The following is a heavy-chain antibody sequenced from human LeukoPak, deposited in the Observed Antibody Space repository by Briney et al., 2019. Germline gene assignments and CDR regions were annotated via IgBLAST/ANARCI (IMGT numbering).Heavy chain of an antibody. D-gene: IGHD4-17*01. CDR2: IYYSGST. CDR1: GGSISSYY. Sequence: SETLSLTCTVSGGSISSYYWSWIRQPPGKGLEWIGYIYYSGSTNYNPSLKSRVTISVDTSKNQFSLKLSSVIAADTAVYYCARHPSYGDYPDYWGQGTLVTVSS. J-gene: IGHJ4*02. V-gene: IGHV4-59*08. CDR3: ARHPSYGDYPDY.